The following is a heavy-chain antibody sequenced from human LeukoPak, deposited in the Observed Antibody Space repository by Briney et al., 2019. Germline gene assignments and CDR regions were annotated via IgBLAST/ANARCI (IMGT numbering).Heavy chain of an antibody. CDR2: ISSSGSTI. V-gene: IGHV3-11*01. J-gene: IGHJ4*02. D-gene: IGHD1-26*01. CDR1: GFTFSDYY. Sequence: GGSLRLSCAASGFTFSDYYMSWIRQAPGKGLEWVSYISSSGSTIYYADSVKGRFTISRDNAKNSLYLQINSLRAEDTAVYYCARDWGVGVYSGSYYDYWGQGTLVTVSS. CDR3: ARDWGVGVYSGSYYDY.